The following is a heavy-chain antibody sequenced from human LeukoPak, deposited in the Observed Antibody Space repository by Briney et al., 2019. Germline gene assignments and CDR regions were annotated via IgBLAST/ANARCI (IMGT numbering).Heavy chain of an antibody. V-gene: IGHV7-4-1*02. D-gene: IGHD1-26*01. CDR1: GYTFTSYA. J-gene: IGHJ4*02. CDR3: ARDQTLEGSYYGSYFDY. Sequence: ASVKVSCKASGYTFTSYAMNWVRQAPGQGLEWMGWINTNTGNPTYAQGFTGRFVFSLDTSVSTAYLQMNSLRAEDTAVYYCARDQTLEGSYYGSYFDYWGQGTLVTVSS. CDR2: INTNTGNP.